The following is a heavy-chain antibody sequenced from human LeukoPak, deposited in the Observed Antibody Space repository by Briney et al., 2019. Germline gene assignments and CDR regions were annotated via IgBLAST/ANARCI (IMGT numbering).Heavy chain of an antibody. CDR3: ARAGYCSGGSCYSWFDP. J-gene: IGHJ5*02. Sequence: PSETLSLTCTVSGGSISSSSYYWGWIRRPPGKGLEWIGSIYYSGSTYYSPSLKSRVTISVDTSKNQFSLKLSSVTAADTAVYYCARAGYCSGGSCYSWFDPWGQGTLVTVSS. V-gene: IGHV4-39*07. CDR2: IYYSGST. CDR1: GGSISSSSYY. D-gene: IGHD2-15*01.